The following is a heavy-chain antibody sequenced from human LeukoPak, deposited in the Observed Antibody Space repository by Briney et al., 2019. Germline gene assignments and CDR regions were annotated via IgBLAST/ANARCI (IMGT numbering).Heavy chain of an antibody. CDR1: GFTFRDAG. V-gene: IGHV3-15*01. CDR2: IRSETDGGTT. CDR3: AHRDTAMVRVDY. D-gene: IGHD5-18*01. Sequence: ETGGSLRLSCAASGFTFRDAGMSWVRQAPGKGLEWVGRIRSETDGGTTDYAAPVKGRFIISRDDSKSTVYLQMSSLKIEDTAVYFCAHRDTAMVRVDYWGQGTLVTVSS. J-gene: IGHJ4*02.